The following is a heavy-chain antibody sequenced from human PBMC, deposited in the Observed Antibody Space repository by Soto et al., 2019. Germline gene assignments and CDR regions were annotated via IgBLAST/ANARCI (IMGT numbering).Heavy chain of an antibody. D-gene: IGHD2-15*01. Sequence: TGGSLRFSWVVSGLNFGSNDIHWVCQSVEKGLESVAATGTLNDRHYAASVNGPFTMTRDNATKSGYLQMNSLRVGDTAVYFCASSSGPDLGGGCSPPDYWGQGTLVTSPQ. CDR1: GLNFGSND. CDR2: TGTLNDR. J-gene: IGHJ4*02. CDR3: ASSSGPDLGGGCSPPDY. V-gene: IGHV3-13*01.